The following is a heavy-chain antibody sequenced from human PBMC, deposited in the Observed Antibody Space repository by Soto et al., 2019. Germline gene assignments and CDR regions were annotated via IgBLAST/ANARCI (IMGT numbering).Heavy chain of an antibody. CDR2: IYPGDSDT. CDR3: ARLGCSSTSCYPLEQKWFDP. Sequence: GESLKISCKGSGYSFTSYWIAWVRQMPGKGLEWMGIIYPGDSDTRYSPSFQGQVTISGDKSISTAYLQWNSLKASDTAMYYCARLGCSSTSCYPLEQKWFDPWGQGTLVTVSS. CDR1: GYSFTSYW. D-gene: IGHD2-2*01. V-gene: IGHV5-51*01. J-gene: IGHJ5*02.